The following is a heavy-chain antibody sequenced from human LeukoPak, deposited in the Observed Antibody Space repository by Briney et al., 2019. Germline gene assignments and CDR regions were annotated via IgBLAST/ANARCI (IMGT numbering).Heavy chain of an antibody. CDR1: GFTVSSNY. Sequence: GGSLRPSCAASGFTVSSNYMSWVRQAPGKGLEWVSVIYSGGSTYYADSVKGRFTISRDNSKNTLYLQMNSLRAEDTAVYYCARDGHSSSWDRDLDYYYGMDVWGQGTTVTVSS. CDR2: IYSGGST. V-gene: IGHV3-53*01. D-gene: IGHD6-13*01. J-gene: IGHJ6*02. CDR3: ARDGHSSSWDRDLDYYYGMDV.